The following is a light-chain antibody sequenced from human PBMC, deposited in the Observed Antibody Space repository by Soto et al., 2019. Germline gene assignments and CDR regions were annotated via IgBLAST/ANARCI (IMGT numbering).Light chain of an antibody. Sequence: SAPTPPAPLSGSPQQSITTSSPGNSNYIGTYNLVSWYQQHPGKAPKLIIYEGSERPSGVSNRFSGAKSGNTASLTISGLQVEDEAGYYCCSYTSSTNYVFGAGTKVNVL. CDR1: SNYIGTYNL. CDR3: CSYTSSTNYV. J-gene: IGLJ1*01. V-gene: IGLV2-14*02. CDR2: EGS.